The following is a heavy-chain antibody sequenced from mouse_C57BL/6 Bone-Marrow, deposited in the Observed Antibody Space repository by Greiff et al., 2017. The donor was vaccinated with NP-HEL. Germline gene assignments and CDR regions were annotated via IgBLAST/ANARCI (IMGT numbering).Heavy chain of an antibody. CDR1: GFNIKDDY. CDR2: IDPENGDT. V-gene: IGHV14-4*01. Sequence: EVKLQESGAELVRPGASVKLSCTASGFNIKDDYMHWVKQRPEQGLEWIGWIDPENGDTEYASKFQGKATITADTSSNTAYLQLSSLTSEDTAVYYCTLIYYGNYVLYWGQGTTLTVSS. D-gene: IGHD2-1*01. CDR3: TLIYYGNYVLY. J-gene: IGHJ2*01.